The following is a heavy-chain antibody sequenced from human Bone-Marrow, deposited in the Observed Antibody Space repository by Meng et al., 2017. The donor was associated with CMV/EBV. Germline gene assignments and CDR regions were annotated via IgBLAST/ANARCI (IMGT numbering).Heavy chain of an antibody. V-gene: IGHV3-7*01. Sequence: GESLKISCAVSGFTLTNYWMDWVRQAPGKGLEWVANINPDGSERNYVDSVKGRFTISRDSAKNSLYLQMNSLRAEDTAVYYCARGGGGIYSNFPYDYWGQGTLVTVSS. CDR3: ARGGGGIYSNFPYDY. CDR2: INPDGSER. CDR1: GFTLTNYW. J-gene: IGHJ4*02. D-gene: IGHD4-11*01.